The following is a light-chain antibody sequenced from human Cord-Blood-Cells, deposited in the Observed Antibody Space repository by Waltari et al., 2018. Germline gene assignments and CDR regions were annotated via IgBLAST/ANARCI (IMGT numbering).Light chain of an antibody. Sequence: EIVMTQSPATLSVSPGTRATRSFRASPSVSSNLAWYQQKPGQAPRLLIYGSSTRATGIPARFSGSGSGTEFTLTISSLQSEDFAVYYCQQYNNWPRVTFGGGTKVEIK. CDR3: QQYNNWPRVT. V-gene: IGKV3-15*01. CDR1: PSVSSN. J-gene: IGKJ4*01. CDR2: GSS.